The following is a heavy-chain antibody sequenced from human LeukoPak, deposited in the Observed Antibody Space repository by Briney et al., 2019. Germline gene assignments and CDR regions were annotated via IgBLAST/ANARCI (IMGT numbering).Heavy chain of an antibody. CDR3: ARRIVGAAWGYMDV. CDR2: ISSSTTYI. CDR1: GFTFDSFS. J-gene: IGHJ6*03. V-gene: IGHV3-21*01. D-gene: IGHD1-26*01. Sequence: GGSLRLSCAASGFTFDSFSINWVRQAPGKGLEWVASISSSTTYIYYADSVKGRFTISRDNAKNSLYLQMNSLRAEDTAVYYCARRIVGAAWGYMDVWGKGTTVTVSS.